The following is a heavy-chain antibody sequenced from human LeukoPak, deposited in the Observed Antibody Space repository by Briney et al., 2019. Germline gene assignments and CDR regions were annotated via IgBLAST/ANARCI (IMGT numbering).Heavy chain of an antibody. CDR1: GGSISSGDYY. V-gene: IGHV4-30-4*01. D-gene: IGHD3-22*01. Sequence: SQTLSLTCTVSGGSISSGDYYWSWIRQPPGKGLEWIGYIYYSGSTYYNPSLKSRVTISVDTSKNQFSLKLSSVTAADTAVYYCARDLGYDSSGYTFDYWGQGTLVTVSS. CDR3: ARDLGYDSSGYTFDY. CDR2: IYYSGST. J-gene: IGHJ4*02.